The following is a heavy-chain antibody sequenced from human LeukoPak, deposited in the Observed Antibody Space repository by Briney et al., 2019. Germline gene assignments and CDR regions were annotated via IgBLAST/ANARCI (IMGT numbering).Heavy chain of an antibody. CDR2: ISYDGSNK. CDR3: AREEGGWFDP. V-gene: IGHV3-30-3*01. J-gene: IGHJ5*02. CDR1: GFTFSSYA. Sequence: PGRSLRLSCAASGFTFSSYAMHWVRQAPGKGLEWVAVISYDGSNKYYADSVKGRFTISRDNSKNTLYLQMNSLRAEDTAVYYCAREEGGWFDPWGQGTLVTVSS.